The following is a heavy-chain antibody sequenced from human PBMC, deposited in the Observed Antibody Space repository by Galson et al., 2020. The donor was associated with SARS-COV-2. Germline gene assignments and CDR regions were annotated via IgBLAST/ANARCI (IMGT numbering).Heavy chain of an antibody. Sequence: GGSLRLSCAASGFTFDDYTMHWVRQAPGKGLEWVSLISWDGGSTYYADSVKGRFTISRDNSKNSLYLQMNSLRTVDTALYYCAKGRSGYADYWGQGTLVTVSS. CDR3: AKGRSGYADY. CDR2: ISWDGGST. CDR1: GFTFDDYT. V-gene: IGHV3-43*01. J-gene: IGHJ4*02. D-gene: IGHD3-22*01.